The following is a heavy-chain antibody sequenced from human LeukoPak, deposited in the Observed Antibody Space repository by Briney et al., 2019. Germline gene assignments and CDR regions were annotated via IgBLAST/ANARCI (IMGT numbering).Heavy chain of an antibody. D-gene: IGHD6-19*01. V-gene: IGHV3-74*01. CDR2: INSDGSST. J-gene: IGHJ4*02. CDR1: GFTFSSYW. Sequence: GGSLRLSCEASGFTFSSYWMHWVRQAPGKGLVWVSRINSDGSSTSYADSVKGRFTISRDNAKNTLYLQMNSLRADDTAVYYCARVGSGWSPFDYWGQGTLVTVSS. CDR3: ARVGSGWSPFDY.